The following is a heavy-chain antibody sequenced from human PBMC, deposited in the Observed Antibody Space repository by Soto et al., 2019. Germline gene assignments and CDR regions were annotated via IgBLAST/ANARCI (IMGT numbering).Heavy chain of an antibody. V-gene: IGHV3-33*01. CDR3: ASDLRLPAAMGCDY. CDR1: GFTFSSYG. CDR2: IWYDGSNK. J-gene: IGHJ4*02. Sequence: QVQLVESGGGVVQPGRSLRLSCAASGFTFSSYGMHWVRQAPGKGLEWVAVIWYDGSNKYYADSVKGRFTISRDNSKNALYRQMNSLRAEDTAVYYCASDLRLPAAMGCDYWGQGTLVTVSS. D-gene: IGHD2-2*01.